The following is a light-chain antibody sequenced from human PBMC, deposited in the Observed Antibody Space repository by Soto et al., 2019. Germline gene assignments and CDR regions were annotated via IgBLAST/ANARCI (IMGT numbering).Light chain of an antibody. CDR2: GAS. Sequence: EILLTQSPGTLSLSPGEIATLSCRASQSVSSSYLAWYQQKPGQAPRLLIYGASSRATGIPDRFSGSGSGTDFTLTISRLEPEDFAVYYCQQYGRLPGAFGQVTKLEIX. CDR1: QSVSSSY. J-gene: IGKJ1*01. V-gene: IGKV3-20*01. CDR3: QQYGRLPGA.